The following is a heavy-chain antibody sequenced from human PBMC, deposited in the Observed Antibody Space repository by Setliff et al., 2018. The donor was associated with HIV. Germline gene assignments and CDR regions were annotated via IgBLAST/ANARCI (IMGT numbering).Heavy chain of an antibody. CDR3: ANSHSAYFVYAFDI. V-gene: IGHV5-51*01. CDR2: IYPSDSDI. D-gene: IGHD3-22*01. J-gene: IGHJ3*02. Sequence: GESLKISCKGSGYSFTTYWIGWVRQMPGKGLEWMGIIYPSDSDIRYRPSFQGQVTISADKSTNPAYLQWSSLKASDTAMYYCANSHSAYFVYAFDIWGQGTMVTVSS. CDR1: GYSFTTYW.